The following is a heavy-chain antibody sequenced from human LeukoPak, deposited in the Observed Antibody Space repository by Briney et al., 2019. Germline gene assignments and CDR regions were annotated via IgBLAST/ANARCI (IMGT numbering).Heavy chain of an antibody. Sequence: GGSLRLSCAASGFTFSSYWMSWVRQAPGKWLEWVANIKQDGSEKYYVDSVKGRVTISRDNAKNSLYLQMNSLSAEEPAVYYCATPRTLAYYFDYWGQGTLVTVSS. J-gene: IGHJ4*02. CDR3: ATPRTLAYYFDY. D-gene: IGHD1-14*01. V-gene: IGHV3-7*03. CDR2: IKQDGSEK. CDR1: GFTFSSYW.